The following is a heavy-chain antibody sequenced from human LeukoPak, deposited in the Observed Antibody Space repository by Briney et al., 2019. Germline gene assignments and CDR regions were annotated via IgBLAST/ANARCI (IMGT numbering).Heavy chain of an antibody. CDR3: ARVDWYYYYMDV. CDR1: GFTFSSYA. V-gene: IGHV3-30*04. J-gene: IGHJ6*03. D-gene: IGHD3-9*01. Sequence: GGSLRLSCAASGFTFSSYAMHWVRQAPGRGLEWVAVISYDGSNKYYADSVKGRFTISRDNSKNTLYLQMNSLRAEDTAVYYCARVDWYYYYMDVWGKGTTVTVSS. CDR2: ISYDGSNK.